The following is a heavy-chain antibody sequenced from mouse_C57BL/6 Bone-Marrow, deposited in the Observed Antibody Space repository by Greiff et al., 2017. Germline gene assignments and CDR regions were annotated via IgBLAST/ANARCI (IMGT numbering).Heavy chain of an antibody. V-gene: IGHV5-17*01. CDR2: ISSGSSTI. D-gene: IGHD2-2*01. CDR3: ARRSLWLRYFDV. CDR1: GFTFSDYG. J-gene: IGHJ1*03. Sequence: DVKLVESGGGLVKPGGSLKLSCAASGFTFSDYGMHWVRQAPEKGLEWVAYISSGSSTIYYADTVKGRFTISRDNAKNTLFLQMTSLRSEDTAMYYRARRSLWLRYFDVWGTGTTVTVSS.